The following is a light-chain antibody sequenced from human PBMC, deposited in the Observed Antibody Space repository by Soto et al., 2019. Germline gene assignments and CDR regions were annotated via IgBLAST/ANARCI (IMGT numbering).Light chain of an antibody. J-gene: IGKJ5*01. CDR3: QQYNNWPPIT. CDR1: QSVNSK. CDR2: GAS. V-gene: IGKV3-15*01. Sequence: EIVMAQSPAPLAVSPGERVSLSWRASQSVNSKLAWYQQKPGQAPRLLIYGASTRATGIPARFSGSGSGTEFTLTISSLQSEDFAVYFCQQYNNWPPITFGQGTRLEIK.